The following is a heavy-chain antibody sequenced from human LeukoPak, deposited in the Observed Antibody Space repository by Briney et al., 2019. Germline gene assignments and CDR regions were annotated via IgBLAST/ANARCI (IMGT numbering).Heavy chain of an antibody. Sequence: PGGSLRLSCSASGFTFSSYAMHWVRQAPGKGPEYVAAITITVDITFYADSVKGRFTISRDNSGNTLYLQMTSRRPDDTAVYYCVKPARGSGIQYGFDSWGQGTLVTVSS. J-gene: IGHJ4*02. CDR1: GFTFSSYA. CDR3: VKPARGSGIQYGFDS. CDR2: ITITVDIT. V-gene: IGHV3-64D*06. D-gene: IGHD3-10*01.